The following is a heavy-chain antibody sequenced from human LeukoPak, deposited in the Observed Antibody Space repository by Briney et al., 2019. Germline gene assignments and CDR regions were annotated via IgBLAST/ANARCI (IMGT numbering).Heavy chain of an antibody. CDR3: ARHGDGSGSYWGLDY. D-gene: IGHD3-10*01. J-gene: IGHJ4*02. CDR1: GFTFSDYW. CDR2: INPDGSTT. V-gene: IGHV3-74*01. Sequence: AGGSLRLSCAASGFTFSDYWLHWVRQAPGKGLVWVSIINPDGSTTSYADSVKGRFTISRDNAKNTLYLQMNSLRAEDTAVYYCARHGDGSGSYWGLDYWGQGTLVTVSS.